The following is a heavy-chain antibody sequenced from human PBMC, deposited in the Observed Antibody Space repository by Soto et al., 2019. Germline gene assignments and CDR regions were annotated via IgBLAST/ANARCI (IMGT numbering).Heavy chain of an antibody. CDR1: GFTFSSYS. CDR3: ARDFRPYYYGSGSEAWFDP. Sequence: GGSLRLSCAASGFTFSSYSMNWVRQAPGKGLEWVSYISSSSSTIYYADSVKGRFTISRDNAKNSLYLQMNSLRAEDTAVYYCARDFRPYYYGSGSEAWFDPWGQGTLVTVSS. CDR2: ISSSSSTI. V-gene: IGHV3-48*01. D-gene: IGHD3-10*01. J-gene: IGHJ5*02.